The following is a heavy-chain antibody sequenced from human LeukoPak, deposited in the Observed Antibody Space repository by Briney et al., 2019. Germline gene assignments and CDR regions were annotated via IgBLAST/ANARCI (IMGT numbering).Heavy chain of an antibody. CDR2: ISSTSSYI. CDR3: ARGRSYYYGSGSYYNDY. V-gene: IGHV3-21*01. J-gene: IGHJ4*02. D-gene: IGHD3-10*01. Sequence: PGGSLRLSCAASGFTFSTYSMIWVRQAPGKGLEWVSSISSTSSYIYYADSVKGRFTISRDNAKNSLYLQMNSLRAEDTAVYYCARGRSYYYGSGSYYNDYWGQGTLVTVSS. CDR1: GFTFSTYS.